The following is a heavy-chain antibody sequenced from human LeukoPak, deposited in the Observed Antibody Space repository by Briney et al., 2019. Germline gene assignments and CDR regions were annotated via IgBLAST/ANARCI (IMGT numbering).Heavy chain of an antibody. V-gene: IGHV3-48*04. CDR2: ISSSSSTI. Sequence: GGSLRLSCAASGFTFSSYSMNWVRQAPGKGLEWVSYISSSSSTIYYADSVKGRFTISRDNAKNPLYLQMNSLRAEDTAVYYCARVVRGKYYGMDVWGQGTTVTVSS. J-gene: IGHJ6*02. CDR1: GFTFSSYS. D-gene: IGHD3-10*01. CDR3: ARVVRGKYYGMDV.